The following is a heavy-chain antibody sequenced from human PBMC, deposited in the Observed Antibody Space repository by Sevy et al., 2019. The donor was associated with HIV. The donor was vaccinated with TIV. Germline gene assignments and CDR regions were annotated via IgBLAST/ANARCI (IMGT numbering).Heavy chain of an antibody. CDR2: IIPLFDTT. Sequence: ASVKVSCKASGDTFSIYGISWVRQAPGQGLEWMVGIIPLFDTTNNAQKFHDRVTFTADESTSTAYMELSSLRSEDTAMYYCARAFPNILTGYYDYWGQGTLVTVSS. V-gene: IGHV1-69*13. CDR1: GDTFSIYG. D-gene: IGHD3-9*01. CDR3: ARAFPNILTGYYDY. J-gene: IGHJ4*02.